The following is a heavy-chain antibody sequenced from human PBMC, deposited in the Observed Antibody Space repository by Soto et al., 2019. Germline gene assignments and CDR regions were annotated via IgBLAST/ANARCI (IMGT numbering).Heavy chain of an antibody. CDR3: AREGGYGDHIDY. CDR1: GFNFSDYY. CDR2: ISSSCSTI. Sequence: KPGGSLRLSCAASGFNFSDYYMSWIRQSSGKGLECVSYISSSCSTIYYADSVKGRFTISRDNAKNSLYLQMNSLRAEDTAVYYCAREGGYGDHIDYWGQGTLVTVSS. J-gene: IGHJ4*02. D-gene: IGHD4-17*01. V-gene: IGHV3-11*01.